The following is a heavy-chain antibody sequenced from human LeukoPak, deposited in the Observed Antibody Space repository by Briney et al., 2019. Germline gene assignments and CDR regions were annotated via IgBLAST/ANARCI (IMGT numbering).Heavy chain of an antibody. Sequence: SETLSLTCTVSGGSISSSSYYWGWIRQPPGKGLEWIGSIYYSGSTYYNPSLKSRVTISVDTSKNQFSLKLSSVTAADTAVYYCARYSSSYLNYGMDVWGQGTTVTVSS. D-gene: IGHD6-6*01. CDR2: IYYSGST. CDR3: ARYSSSYLNYGMDV. CDR1: GGSISSSSYY. J-gene: IGHJ6*02. V-gene: IGHV4-39*07.